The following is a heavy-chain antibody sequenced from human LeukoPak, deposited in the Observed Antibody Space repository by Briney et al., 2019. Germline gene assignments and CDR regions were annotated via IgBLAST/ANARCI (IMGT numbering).Heavy chain of an antibody. J-gene: IGHJ4*02. CDR2: IYHSGST. V-gene: IGHV4-38-2*02. CDR1: GYSISSGYY. D-gene: IGHD6-13*01. Sequence: SETLSLTCAVSGYSISSGYYWGWIRQPPGKGLEWIGSIYHSGSTYYNPFLKSRVTISVDTSKNQFSLKLSSVTAADTAVYYCARDVSSSSWTVDYWGQGTLVTVSS. CDR3: ARDVSSSSWTVDY.